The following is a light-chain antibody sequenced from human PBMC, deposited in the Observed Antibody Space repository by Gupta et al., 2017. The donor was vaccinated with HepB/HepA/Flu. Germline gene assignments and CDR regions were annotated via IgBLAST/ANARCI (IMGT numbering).Light chain of an antibody. CDR1: QSVSSSY. Sequence: EIVMTQSPATLSLSPGERATLSCRASQSVSSSYLSWYQQKPGQAPRLLIYGASTRATGLPARFSGSGSGTDFTLTISRRQPEDFAVYYCQQDYNFRPFGQGTKVEIK. CDR3: QQDYNFRP. J-gene: IGKJ1*01. V-gene: IGKV3/OR2-268*02. CDR2: GAS.